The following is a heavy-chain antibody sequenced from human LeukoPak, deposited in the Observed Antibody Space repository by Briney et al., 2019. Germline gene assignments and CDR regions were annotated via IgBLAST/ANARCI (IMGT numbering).Heavy chain of an antibody. V-gene: IGHV3-30*18. Sequence: PGGSLRLSCAASGFTFSSYAMSWVRQAPGKGLEWVAVISYDASNKNYADPVKGRFTISRDYSKNTVYLQMNSLRAEDTAVYFCAKGVGGYTIGYYFDYWGQGTPVTVSS. D-gene: IGHD5-18*01. CDR1: GFTFSSYA. CDR3: AKGVGGYTIGYYFDY. J-gene: IGHJ4*02. CDR2: ISYDASNK.